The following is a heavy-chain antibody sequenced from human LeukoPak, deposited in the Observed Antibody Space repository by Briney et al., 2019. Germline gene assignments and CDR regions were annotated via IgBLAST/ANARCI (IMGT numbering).Heavy chain of an antibody. CDR1: GFIFSTYS. D-gene: IGHD3-3*01. CDR2: MSSGGTYI. V-gene: IGHV3-21*01. J-gene: IGHJ4*02. Sequence: PGGSLRLSCAASGFIFSTYSMTWVRQAPGKGLEWVSLMSSGGTYIYYADSVRGRFTISRDNAKNSLSLVMKSLRAEDTAVYYCARDRPTGASRLFVVQWGQGTLVTVSS. CDR3: ARDRPTGASRLFVVQ.